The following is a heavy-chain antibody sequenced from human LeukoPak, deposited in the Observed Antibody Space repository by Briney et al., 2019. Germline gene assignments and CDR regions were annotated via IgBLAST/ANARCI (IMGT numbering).Heavy chain of an antibody. V-gene: IGHV4-34*01. D-gene: IGHD1-7*01. J-gene: IGHJ6*03. CDR1: CGSFINYY. Sequence: ETLSLTCAVYCGSFINYYWSWIRQPPGKGREWIGEINDSGRINYNPSLMSRVTVSVDTSKNQFSLRLTSVTATDTAVYYCARRWNYGRNYYIDVWGNGATVSVSS. CDR3: ARRWNYGRNYYIDV. CDR2: INDSGRI.